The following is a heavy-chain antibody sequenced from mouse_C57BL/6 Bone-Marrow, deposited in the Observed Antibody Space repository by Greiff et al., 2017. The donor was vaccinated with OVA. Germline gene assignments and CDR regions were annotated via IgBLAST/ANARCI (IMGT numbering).Heavy chain of an antibody. D-gene: IGHD1-1*01. CDR3: ARHGDYGSFFDY. CDR1: GFTFSSYG. J-gene: IGHJ2*01. CDR2: ISSGGSYT. V-gene: IGHV5-6*01. Sequence: EVKLQESGGDLVKPGGSLKLSCAASGFTFSSYGMSWVRQTPDKRLEWVATISSGGSYTYYPDSVKGRFTISRDNAKNTLYLQMSSLKSEDTAMDYCARHGDYGSFFDYWGQGTTLTVSS.